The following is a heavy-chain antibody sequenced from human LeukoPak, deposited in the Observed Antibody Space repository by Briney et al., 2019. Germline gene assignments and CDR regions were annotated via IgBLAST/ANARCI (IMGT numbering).Heavy chain of an antibody. J-gene: IGHJ4*02. Sequence: GGSLRLSCAASGFTFSDYYMSWIRQAPGKGLEWVSDISSSGRTIYYADSVKGRFTISRDNAKNSLYLQMNSLRAEDTAVYYCAKVTYGSGTYGAFDYWGQGTPVTVSS. D-gene: IGHD3-10*01. V-gene: IGHV3-11*01. CDR1: GFTFSDYY. CDR3: AKVTYGSGTYGAFDY. CDR2: ISSSGRTI.